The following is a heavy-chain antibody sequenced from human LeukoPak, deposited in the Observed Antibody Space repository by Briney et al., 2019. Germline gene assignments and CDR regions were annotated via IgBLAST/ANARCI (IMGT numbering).Heavy chain of an antibody. CDR3: AREGSGSLIYFDY. CDR1: GYTFTSYA. J-gene: IGHJ4*02. CDR2: INTNTGNP. V-gene: IGHV7-4-1*02. D-gene: IGHD1-26*01. Sequence: VASVKVSRKASGYTFTSYAMNWVRQAPGQGLEWMGWINTNTGNPTYAQGFTGRFVFSLDTSVSTAYLQISSLKAEDTAVYYCAREGSGSLIYFDYWGQGTLVTVSS.